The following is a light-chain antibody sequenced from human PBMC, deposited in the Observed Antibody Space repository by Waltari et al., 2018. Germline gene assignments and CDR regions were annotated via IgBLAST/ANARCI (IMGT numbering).Light chain of an antibody. J-gene: IGKJ4*01. CDR1: QSISSY. Sequence: DIQMTQSPSSLSASVGDRVTLTCRASQSISSYLNWYQQKPGKAPKLLIYAASSLQSGVPSRFSGSGSGTDFTLTISSLQPEDFATYYCQQSYSTPLTFGGGTKV. CDR2: AAS. V-gene: IGKV1-39*01. CDR3: QQSYSTPLT.